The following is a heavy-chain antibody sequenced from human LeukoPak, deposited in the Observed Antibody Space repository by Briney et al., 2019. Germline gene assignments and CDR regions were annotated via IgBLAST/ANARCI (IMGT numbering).Heavy chain of an antibody. Sequence: PGGSLRLSCAASGFTFSSYWMSWVRQAPGKGLEWVAFIRYDGSNKYYADSVKGRFTISRDNSKNTLYLQMNSLRAEDTAVYYCVYRGSPEGSFDYWGQGTLVTVSS. CDR1: GFTFSSYW. CDR2: IRYDGSNK. J-gene: IGHJ4*02. CDR3: VYRGSPEGSFDY. D-gene: IGHD1-26*01. V-gene: IGHV3-30*02.